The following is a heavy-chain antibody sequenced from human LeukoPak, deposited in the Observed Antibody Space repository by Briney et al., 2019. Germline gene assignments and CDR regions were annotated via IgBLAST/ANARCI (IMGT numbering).Heavy chain of an antibody. CDR2: IYYSGST. V-gene: IGHV4-30-4*01. Sequence: SETLSLTCTVSGGSISSGDYYWSWIRQPPVKGLEWIGYIYYSGSTYYNPSLKSRVTISVDTCKNQFSLKLSSVTAADTAVYYCAREVATYDSGFDYWGQGTLVTVSS. J-gene: IGHJ4*02. D-gene: IGHD5-12*01. CDR1: GGSISSGDYY. CDR3: AREVATYDSGFDY.